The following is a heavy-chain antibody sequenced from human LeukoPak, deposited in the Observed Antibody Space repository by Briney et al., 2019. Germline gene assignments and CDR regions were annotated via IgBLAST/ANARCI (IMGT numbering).Heavy chain of an antibody. CDR3: AKESRSLPDYYLDY. V-gene: IGHV3-23*01. CDR2: LSYSSGST. D-gene: IGHD3-16*02. J-gene: IGHJ4*02. CDR1: GFIFRKYA. Sequence: PGGSLTLSCAASGFIFRKYAMSWVRQLPGKGLEWVSDLSYSSGSTHYADSVKGRFTISRDNSWNTPYLQMNSLRAEDTAVYYCAKESRSLPDYYLDYGGGETLVIVS.